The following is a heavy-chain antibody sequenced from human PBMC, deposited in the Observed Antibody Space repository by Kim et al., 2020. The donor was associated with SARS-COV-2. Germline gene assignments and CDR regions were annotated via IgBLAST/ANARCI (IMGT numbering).Heavy chain of an antibody. V-gene: IGHV1-69*13. CDR1: GGTFSSYA. CDR2: IIPIFGTA. J-gene: IGHJ6*02. Sequence: SVKVSCKASGGTFSSYAISWVRQAPGQGLEWMGGIIPIFGTANYAQKFQGRVTITADESTSTAYMELSSLRSEDTAVYYCARDNAPMVRGVKYYYSMDVWGQGTTVTVSS. CDR3: ARDNAPMVRGVKYYYSMDV. D-gene: IGHD3-10*01.